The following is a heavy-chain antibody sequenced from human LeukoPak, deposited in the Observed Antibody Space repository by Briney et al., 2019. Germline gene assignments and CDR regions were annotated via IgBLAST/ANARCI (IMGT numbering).Heavy chain of an antibody. CDR3: ARDPGRPYGMDV. CDR2: IYHSGST. CDR1: GGSIGSGGYS. J-gene: IGHJ6*02. V-gene: IGHV4-30-2*01. D-gene: IGHD3-10*01. Sequence: SSETLSLTCAVSGGSIGSGGYSWSWIRQPPGKGLEWIGYIYHSGSTYYNPSLKSRVTISVDTSKNQFSLKLSSVTAADTAVYYCARDPGRPYGMDVWGQGTTVTVSS.